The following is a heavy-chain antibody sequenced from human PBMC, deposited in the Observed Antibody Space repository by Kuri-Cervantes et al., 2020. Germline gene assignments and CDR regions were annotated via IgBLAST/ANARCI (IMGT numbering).Heavy chain of an antibody. V-gene: IGHV3-30-3*01. J-gene: IGHJ4*02. CDR3: AKEKGGWYY. CDR1: GFTFSSYA. D-gene: IGHD6-19*01. Sequence: GGSLRLSCAASGFTFSSYAMHWVRQAPGKGLGWVAVISYDGSNKYYADSVKGRFTISRDNSKNTLYLQMNSLRAEDTALYYCAKEKGGWYYWGQGTLVTVSS. CDR2: ISYDGSNK.